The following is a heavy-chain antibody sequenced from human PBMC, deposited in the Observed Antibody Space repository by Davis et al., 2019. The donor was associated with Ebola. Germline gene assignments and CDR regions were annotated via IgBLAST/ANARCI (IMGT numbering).Heavy chain of an antibody. D-gene: IGHD6-19*01. CDR2: IYYSGST. CDR1: GGSISSSSYY. CDR3: VADSSGWYYFDY. V-gene: IGHV4-39*01. Sequence: MPSETLSLTCTVSGGSISSSSYYWGWIRQPPGKGLEWIGSIYYSGSTYYNPSPKSRVTISVDTSKNQFSLKLSSVTAADTAVYYCVADSSGWYYFDYWGQGTLVTVSS. J-gene: IGHJ4*02.